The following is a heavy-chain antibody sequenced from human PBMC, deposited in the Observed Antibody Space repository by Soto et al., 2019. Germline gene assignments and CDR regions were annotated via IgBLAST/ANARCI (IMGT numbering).Heavy chain of an antibody. CDR2: ISPMFGAA. D-gene: IGHD3-10*01. V-gene: IGHV1-69*19. Sequence: QVQLVQSGAEMKKPGSSVKVSCQSSGGTFNTYAMNWVRRAPGQGPEWMGDISPMFGAANYAPKFQGRVTIPADESTGTSYMQLGSLTSEDTALYFCAREVQVHTPAFVYWGQGTLVTVSS. CDR3: AREVQVHTPAFVY. CDR1: GGTFNTYA. J-gene: IGHJ4*02.